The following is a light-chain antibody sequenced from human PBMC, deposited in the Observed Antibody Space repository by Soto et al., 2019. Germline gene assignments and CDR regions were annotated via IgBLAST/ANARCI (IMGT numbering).Light chain of an antibody. J-gene: IGLJ3*02. CDR3: CSYAGNKTVV. CDR1: SSDVGGYIY. V-gene: IGLV2-11*01. Sequence: QSALTQPRSVSGSPGQSVTICCTGTSSDVGGYIYVSWYQQYPAKAPKVMIYDVSRRPSGVPDRFSGSKSGNTASLTISGLQAEDEAVYYCCSYAGNKTVVFGGGTKLTVL. CDR2: DVS.